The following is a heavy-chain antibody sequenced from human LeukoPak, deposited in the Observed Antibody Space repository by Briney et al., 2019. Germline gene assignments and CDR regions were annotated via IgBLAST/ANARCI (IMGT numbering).Heavy chain of an antibody. CDR2: IRHDGSDK. Sequence: GGSLRLSCAASGFTFKTHAMHWVRQAPGKGLEWVAFIRHDGSDKYYADSVKGRFTISRDNSKNTLYLQMSSLRAEDTAVYYCAKGDYWGQGTLVTVSS. J-gene: IGHJ4*02. V-gene: IGHV3-30*02. CDR3: AKGDY. CDR1: GFTFKTHA.